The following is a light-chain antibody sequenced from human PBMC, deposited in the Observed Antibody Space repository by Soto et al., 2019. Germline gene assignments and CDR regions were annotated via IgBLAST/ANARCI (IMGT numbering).Light chain of an antibody. V-gene: IGKV3-20*01. J-gene: IGKJ1*01. CDR1: QSVTTQ. Sequence: IVLTQSPGTLSLSPGEGATLSGRASQSVTTQLAWYQQKPGQAPRLIIHGASSGATGVPDRITGSGSGTDFTLSISRLEPEDFAVYYCQQYGGSTRTFGQGTKVDI. CDR3: QQYGGSTRT. CDR2: GAS.